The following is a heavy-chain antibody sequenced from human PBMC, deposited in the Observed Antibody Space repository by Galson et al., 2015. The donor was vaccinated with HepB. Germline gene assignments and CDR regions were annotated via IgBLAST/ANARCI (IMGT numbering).Heavy chain of an antibody. CDR1: GFTFSSYE. CDR3: ARDLNYYVSSTYYRRNFDF. D-gene: IGHD3-22*01. V-gene: IGHV3-48*03. J-gene: IGHJ4*02. CDR2: ISSSGTTI. Sequence: SLRLSCAASGFTFSSYEMNWVRQAPGKGLEWVSYISSSGTTIYYADSVKGRFTISRDNAKNSLYLQMNSLRAEDTAVYHCARDLNYYVSSTYYRRNFDFWGQGTLVTVSS.